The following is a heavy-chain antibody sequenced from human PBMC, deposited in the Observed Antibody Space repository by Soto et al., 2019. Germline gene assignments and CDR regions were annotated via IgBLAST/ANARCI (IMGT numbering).Heavy chain of an antibody. CDR1: GGSISRGGYY. V-gene: IGHV4-31*03. CDR3: ARGVLYYYDSSGYLPFDY. Sequence: SETLSLTCTVSGGSISRGGYYWSWIRQHPGKGLEWIGYIYYSGSTYYNPSLKSRVTISVDTSKNQFSLKLSSVTAADTAVYYCARGVLYYYDSSGYLPFDYWGQGTLVTVST. D-gene: IGHD3-22*01. J-gene: IGHJ4*02. CDR2: IYYSGST.